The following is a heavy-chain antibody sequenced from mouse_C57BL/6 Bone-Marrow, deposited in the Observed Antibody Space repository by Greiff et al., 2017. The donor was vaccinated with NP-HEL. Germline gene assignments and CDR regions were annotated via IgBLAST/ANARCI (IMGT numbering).Heavy chain of an antibody. CDR2: ISYDGSN. CDR3: ARPAPVGYFDV. V-gene: IGHV3-6*01. CDR1: GYSITSGYY. J-gene: IGHJ1*03. Sequence: DVKLVESGPGLVKPSQSLSLTCSVTGYSITSGYYWNWIRQFPGNKLEWMGYISYDGSNNYNPSLKNRISITRDTSKNQFFLKLNSVTTEDTATYYCARPAPVGYFDVWGTGTTVTVSS.